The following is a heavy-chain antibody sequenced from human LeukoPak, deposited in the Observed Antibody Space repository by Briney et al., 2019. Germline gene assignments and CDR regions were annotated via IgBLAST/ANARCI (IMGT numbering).Heavy chain of an antibody. D-gene: IGHD2-8*01. CDR3: ARHPSHIVLMVYAIDGDAFDI. CDR1: GYTFTSYY. Sequence: ASVKVSCKASGYTFTSYYIHWVRQAPGQGLEWMGIINPSGGSTSYGQTFQGRVTMTSDTSTRTVYMQLSSLTSEDTAVYFCARHPSHIVLMVYAIDGDAFDIWGQGTMVTVSS. J-gene: IGHJ3*02. CDR2: INPSGGST. V-gene: IGHV1-46*01.